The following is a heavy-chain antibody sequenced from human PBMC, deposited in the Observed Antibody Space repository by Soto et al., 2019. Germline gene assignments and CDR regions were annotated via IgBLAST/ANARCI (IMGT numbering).Heavy chain of an antibody. Sequence: EVQLVESGGGLVQPGGSLKLSCAASGFTFSGSAMHWVRQASGKGLEWVGRIRSKANSYAKAYAASVKGRFTISRDDSKNTAYLQMNSLKTEDTAVYYCSTYYYYYYGMDVWGQGTTVTVSS. D-gene: IGHD1-1*01. CDR2: IRSKANSYAK. V-gene: IGHV3-73*02. CDR1: GFTFSGSA. J-gene: IGHJ6*02. CDR3: STYYYYYYGMDV.